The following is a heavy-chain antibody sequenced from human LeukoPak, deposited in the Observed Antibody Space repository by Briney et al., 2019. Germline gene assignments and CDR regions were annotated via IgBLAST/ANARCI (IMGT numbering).Heavy chain of an antibody. J-gene: IGHJ6*03. Sequence: SETLSLTCSVSGGSISGYYWSWIRQVPGERLEGIGYIYHSGRTTYNPSLERRVTISLDTSKNQLSLNLRFVTAADTALYFCARRRAQSSGPSFYYFYMDVWGKGTTVTVSS. CDR1: GGSISGYY. CDR2: IYHSGRT. D-gene: IGHD1-26*01. V-gene: IGHV4-59*01. CDR3: ARRRAQSSGPSFYYFYMDV.